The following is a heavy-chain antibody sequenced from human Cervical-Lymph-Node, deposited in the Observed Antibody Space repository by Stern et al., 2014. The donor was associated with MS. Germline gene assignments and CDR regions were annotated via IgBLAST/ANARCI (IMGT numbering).Heavy chain of an antibody. Sequence: VQLVQSGAEVKKPGASVKVSCMASGYSFTSYFINWVRQAPGQGLEWMGIIHPSAGNTNYAQKFQGRVVMTSDTSTGTVYMELSSLRSEDTAVYYCARDEGADYWGQGTLVTVSS. J-gene: IGHJ4*02. CDR2: IHPSAGNT. V-gene: IGHV1-46*01. CDR3: ARDEGADY. CDR1: GYSFTSYF.